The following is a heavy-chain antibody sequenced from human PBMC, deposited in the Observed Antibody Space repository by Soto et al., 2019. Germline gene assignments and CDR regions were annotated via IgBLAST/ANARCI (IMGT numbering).Heavy chain of an antibody. CDR1: GFPFSTYS. CDR2: ISRDSIFI. V-gene: IGHV3-21*01. D-gene: IGHD3-16*01. CDR3: ARRIDYGEDY. J-gene: IGHJ4*02. Sequence: GGSLRLSCAASGFPFSTYSMNWVRQAPGKGLEWVSSISRDSIFIYYADSVRGRFTISRDNAKNSLYLQMNSLRVDDTAVYYCARRIDYGEDYWGQGTLVTVSS.